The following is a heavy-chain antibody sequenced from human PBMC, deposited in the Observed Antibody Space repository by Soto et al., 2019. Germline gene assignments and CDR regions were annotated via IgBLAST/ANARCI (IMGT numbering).Heavy chain of an antibody. CDR3: ARHRGYSGYDGVDY. V-gene: IGHV4-59*08. J-gene: IGHJ4*02. CDR2: IYYSGST. D-gene: IGHD5-12*01. Sequence: SETLSLTCTVSGGSISSYYWSWIRQPPGKGLEWIGYIYYSGSTNYNPSLKSRVTISVDTSKNQFSLKLSSVTAADTAVYYCARHRGYSGYDGVDYWGQGTLVTVSS. CDR1: GGSISSYY.